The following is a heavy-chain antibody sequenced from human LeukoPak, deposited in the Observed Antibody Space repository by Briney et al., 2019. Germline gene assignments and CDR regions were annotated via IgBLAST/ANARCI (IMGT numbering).Heavy chain of an antibody. CDR2: INPNSGGA. J-gene: IGHJ4*02. V-gene: IGHV1-2*02. D-gene: IGHD3-10*01. Sequence: ASVKVSCKASGYTFTGYYMHWVRQAPGQGLEWMGWINPNSGGANYAQKFQGRVTMTRDTSISTAYMELSRLRSDDTAVYYCARRGGLLGFFDYWGQGTLVTVYS. CDR1: GYTFTGYY. CDR3: ARRGGLLGFFDY.